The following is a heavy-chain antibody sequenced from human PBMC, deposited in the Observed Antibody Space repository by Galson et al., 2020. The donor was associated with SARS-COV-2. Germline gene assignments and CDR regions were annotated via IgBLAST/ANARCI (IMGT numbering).Heavy chain of an antibody. Sequence: GGSLRLSCAASGFTFSLYAMTWVRQAPGRGLEWVSSVRGPGFGTFYADSVKGRFTISRDNSKNTLHLQMNSLRAEDTAIYYCAKDYYNFWRGTYYGTEYFQDWGQGTLVTVSS. J-gene: IGHJ1*01. CDR3: AKDYYNFWRGTYYGTEYFQD. CDR1: GFTFSLYA. D-gene: IGHD3-3*01. CDR2: VRGPGFGT. V-gene: IGHV3-23*01.